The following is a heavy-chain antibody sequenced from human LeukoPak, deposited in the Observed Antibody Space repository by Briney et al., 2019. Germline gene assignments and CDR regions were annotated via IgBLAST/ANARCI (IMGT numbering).Heavy chain of an antibody. J-gene: IGHJ4*02. D-gene: IGHD1-7*01. CDR2: IKQDGSEK. CDR1: GFTFSSYW. V-gene: IGHV3-7*01. CDR3: ASYNWNFLNDY. Sequence: GGSLRLSCAASGFTFSSYWMSWVRQAPGKGLEWVANIKQDGSEKYYVDSVKGRFTISRDNAKNSLYLQMNSLRAEDTAVYYCASYNWNFLNDYWGQGTLVTVSS.